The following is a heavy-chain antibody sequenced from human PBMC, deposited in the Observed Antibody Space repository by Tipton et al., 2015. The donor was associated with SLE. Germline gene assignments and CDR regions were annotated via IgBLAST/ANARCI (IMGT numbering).Heavy chain of an antibody. CDR2: IYSGGST. J-gene: IGHJ4*02. Sequence: SLRLSCAASGFTFSSYAMTWVRQAPGKGLEWVSLIYSGGSTYYADSVKCRFTVSREISNNTLYLQMSSLRPEDTAVYYCARGPVAGTSIYFDYWGQGALVTVSS. CDR3: ARGPVAGTSIYFDY. CDR1: GFTFSSYA. V-gene: IGHV3-23*03. D-gene: IGHD6-19*01.